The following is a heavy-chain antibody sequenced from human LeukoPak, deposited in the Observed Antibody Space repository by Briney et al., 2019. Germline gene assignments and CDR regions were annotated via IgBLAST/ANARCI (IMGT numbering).Heavy chain of an antibody. Sequence: SGGSLRLSCAASGFTFSSYAMSWVRQAPGKGLEWVSAISGSGGSTYYADSVKGRFTISRDNSKNTLYLQMNSLRAEDTAVYYCAYASRGQWLVRVCYFDYWGQGTLVTVSS. CDR1: GFTFSSYA. V-gene: IGHV3-23*01. CDR3: AYASRGQWLVRVCYFDY. CDR2: ISGSGGST. D-gene: IGHD6-19*01. J-gene: IGHJ4*02.